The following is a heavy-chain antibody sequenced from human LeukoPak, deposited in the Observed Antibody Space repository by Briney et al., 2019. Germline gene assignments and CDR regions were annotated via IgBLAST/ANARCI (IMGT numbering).Heavy chain of an antibody. Sequence: GGSLRLSCAASGFTFSSYWMSWVRQAPGKGLEWVANIKQDGSEKYYVDSVKGRFTISRDNAKNSLYLQMNSLRAEDTAVYYYARFYDSSGPLHAFDYWGQGTLVTVSS. CDR3: ARFYDSSGPLHAFDY. J-gene: IGHJ4*02. V-gene: IGHV3-7*01. CDR1: GFTFSSYW. CDR2: IKQDGSEK. D-gene: IGHD3-22*01.